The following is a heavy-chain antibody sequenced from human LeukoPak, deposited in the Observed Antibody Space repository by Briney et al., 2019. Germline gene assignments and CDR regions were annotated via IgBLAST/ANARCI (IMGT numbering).Heavy chain of an antibody. CDR3: ARRAGAYSHPYDY. V-gene: IGHV3-53*01. CDR1: GFTFISNS. Sequence: GGSLRLSCTVSGFTFISNSMSWVRQAPGKGLEGVSFIYSDNTHYSNSVQGRFTISTHNSKNTLYLQMSSLRAEDTAVYYCARRAGAYSHPYDYWGQGTLVTVSS. D-gene: IGHD4/OR15-4a*01. CDR2: IYSDNT. J-gene: IGHJ4*02.